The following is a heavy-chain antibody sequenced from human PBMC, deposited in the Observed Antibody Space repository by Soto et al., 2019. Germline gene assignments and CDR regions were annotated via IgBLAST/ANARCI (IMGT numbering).Heavy chain of an antibody. J-gene: IGHJ4*02. V-gene: IGHV4-39*01. CDR2: IYYSENT. CDR3: AITCGWGSYDHWYYFDY. D-gene: IGHD3-16*01. CDR1: GGSISSSSYY. Sequence: PSETLSLTCTVSGGSISSSSYYWGWIRQPRGKGLEWIGIIYYSENTYYNTSLKSRVTISIDTSQHKFSLNLNSVTAADTAVHYCAITCGWGSYDHWYYFDYWSQGFLAIVCS.